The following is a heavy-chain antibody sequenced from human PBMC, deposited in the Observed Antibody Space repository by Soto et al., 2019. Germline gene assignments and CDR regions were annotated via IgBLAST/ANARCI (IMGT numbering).Heavy chain of an antibody. CDR2: INHSGST. CDR1: GGSFSGYY. CDR3: AIGYNWNDGHVDY. V-gene: IGHV4-34*01. D-gene: IGHD1-20*01. J-gene: IGHJ4*02. Sequence: SETLSLTCAVYGGSFSGYYWSWIRQPPGKGLEWIGEINHSGSTNYNPSLKSRVTISVDTSKNQFSLKLSSVTAADTAVYYCAIGYNWNDGHVDYWGQGTLVTVSS.